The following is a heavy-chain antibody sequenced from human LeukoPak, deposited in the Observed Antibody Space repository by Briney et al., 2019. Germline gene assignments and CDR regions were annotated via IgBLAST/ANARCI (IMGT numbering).Heavy chain of an antibody. CDR1: GFTFSDYY. J-gene: IGHJ4*02. CDR2: ISSSGSTI. D-gene: IGHD2-2*02. Sequence: GGSLRLSCAASGFTFSDYYMSWIRQAPGKGLEWVSYISSSGSTIYYADSVKGRFTISRDNAKNSLYLQMNSLRAEDAAVYYCARTGGAYCRNSSCYRNRPGITGTRFDYWGQGTLVTVSS. CDR3: ARTGGAYCRNSSCYRNRPGITGTRFDY. V-gene: IGHV3-11*01.